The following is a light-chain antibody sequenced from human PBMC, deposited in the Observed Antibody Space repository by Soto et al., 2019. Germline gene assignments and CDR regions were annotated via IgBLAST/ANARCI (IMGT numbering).Light chain of an antibody. CDR3: QEYNTWPWT. Sequence: ENVLTQSPGALSLSPGERATLSCRASQTVTGNYLAWYHQKPGQAPRLLIHSASSRAAGIPDRFTGSGSGTEFILTITSLQSEDSAVYYCQEYNTWPWTFGQGTKVDIK. CDR1: QTVTGNY. CDR2: SAS. V-gene: IGKV3-20*01. J-gene: IGKJ1*01.